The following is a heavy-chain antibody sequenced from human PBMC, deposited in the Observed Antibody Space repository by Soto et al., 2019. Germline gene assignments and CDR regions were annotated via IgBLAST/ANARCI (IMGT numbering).Heavy chain of an antibody. Sequence: QVQLVQSGAEVKKPGSSVKVSCKASRGTFGNYAVSWVRQVPGQGLEWLGWISAFNGDTQYAQTMKGRLTVTTDTSTTTVHMQLRSLTPADTAVYYCTREAGWQRMVPYDWGQGTLVSVS. CDR2: ISAFNGDT. J-gene: IGHJ4*02. V-gene: IGHV1-18*01. CDR1: RGTFGNYA. D-gene: IGHD6-25*01. CDR3: TREAGWQRMVPYD.